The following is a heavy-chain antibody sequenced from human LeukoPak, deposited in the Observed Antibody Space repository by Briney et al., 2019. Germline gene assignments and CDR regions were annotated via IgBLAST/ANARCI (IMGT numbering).Heavy chain of an antibody. Sequence: GGSLRLSCAASEFTFSSYAMHWVRQAPGKGLEWVAVISYDGSNKYYADSVKGRFTISRDNSKNTLYLQMNSLRAEDTAVYYCARGTGAFDYWGQGTLVTVSS. V-gene: IGHV3-30-3*01. J-gene: IGHJ4*02. CDR2: ISYDGSNK. CDR1: EFTFSSYA. D-gene: IGHD4/OR15-4a*01. CDR3: ARGTGAFDY.